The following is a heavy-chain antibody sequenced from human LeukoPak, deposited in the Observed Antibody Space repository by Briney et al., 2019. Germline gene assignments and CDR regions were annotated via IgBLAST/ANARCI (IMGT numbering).Heavy chain of an antibody. CDR2: IYPGDSDT. D-gene: IGHD3-10*01. CDR1: GYSFTSYW. J-gene: IGHJ5*02. Sequence: GESQQISCKGSGYSFTSYWIGWVRQMPGKGLEWMGIIYPGDSDTRYSPSFQGQVTISADKSISTAYLQWSSLKASDTAMYYCGGGFILVRGVGPPPPWSAPWGQGTLVTVSS. CDR3: GGGFILVRGVGPPPPWSAP. V-gene: IGHV5-51*01.